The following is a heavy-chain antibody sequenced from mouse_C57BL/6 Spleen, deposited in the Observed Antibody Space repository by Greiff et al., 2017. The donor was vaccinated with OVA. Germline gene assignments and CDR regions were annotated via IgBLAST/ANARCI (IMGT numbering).Heavy chain of an antibody. CDR1: GYAFSSSW. Sequence: QVQLQQSGPELVKPGASVKISCKASGYAFSSSWMNWVKQRPGKGLEWIGRIYPGDGDTNYNGKFKGKATLTADKSSSTAYMQLSSLTSEDSAVYFCARGYDYDYFDYWGQGTTLTVSS. CDR3: ARGYDYDYFDY. D-gene: IGHD2-4*01. J-gene: IGHJ2*01. V-gene: IGHV1-82*01. CDR2: IYPGDGDT.